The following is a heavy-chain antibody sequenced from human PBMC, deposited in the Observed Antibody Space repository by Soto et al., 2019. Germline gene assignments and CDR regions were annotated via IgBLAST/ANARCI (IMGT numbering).Heavy chain of an antibody. Sequence: PSETLSLTCTVSGGSISSGDYYWSWIRQPPGKGLEWIGYIYYSGSTYYNPSLKSRVTISVDTSKNQFSLKLSSVTAADTAVYYCARYYDFWSGYVRWFDPWGQGTLVTVSS. J-gene: IGHJ5*02. CDR2: IYYSGST. V-gene: IGHV4-30-4*01. CDR1: GGSISSGDYY. D-gene: IGHD3-3*01. CDR3: ARYYDFWSGYVRWFDP.